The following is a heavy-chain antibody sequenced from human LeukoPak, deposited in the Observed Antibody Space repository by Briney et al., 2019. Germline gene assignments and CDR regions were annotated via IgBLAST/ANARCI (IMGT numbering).Heavy chain of an antibody. CDR2: IIPIFGTA. CDR3: AREPSASIAAAGTH. CDR1: GGTFSSYA. D-gene: IGHD6-13*01. J-gene: IGHJ4*02. Sequence: AVQVSCNASGGTFSSYAISWVGHATGQGLEWRGRIIPIFGTANYAQTFQGRVTITADKSTSTPYMELSSLRSEDTAVYYCAREPSASIAAAGTHWGQGTLVTVSS. V-gene: IGHV1-69*06.